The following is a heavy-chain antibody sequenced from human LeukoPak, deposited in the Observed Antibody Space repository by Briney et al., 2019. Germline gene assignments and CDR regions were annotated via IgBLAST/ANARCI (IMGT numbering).Heavy chain of an antibody. CDR2: IIPIFGTA. CDR1: GRTFSSYA. D-gene: IGHD1-7*01. Sequence: ASVKVSCKASGRTFSSYAISWVRQAPGQGLEWMGGIIPIFGTANYAQKFQGRVTITADESTSTAYMELSSLRSEDTAVYDCARGGELRDAFDIWGQGTMVTVSS. V-gene: IGHV1-69*13. CDR3: ARGGELRDAFDI. J-gene: IGHJ3*02.